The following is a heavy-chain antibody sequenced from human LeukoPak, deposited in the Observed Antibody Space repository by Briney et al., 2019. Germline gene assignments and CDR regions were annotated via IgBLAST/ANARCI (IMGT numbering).Heavy chain of an antibody. Sequence: GASVKVSCKASGYTFTSYDINWVRQATGQGLEWRGWMNPNSGNTGYAQKFQGRVTMTRNTSISTAYMELSSLRSEDTAVYYCARGQRVRSSSSVLYYFDYWGQGTLVTVSS. J-gene: IGHJ4*02. V-gene: IGHV1-8*01. CDR2: MNPNSGNT. CDR3: ARGQRVRSSSSVLYYFDY. D-gene: IGHD6-6*01. CDR1: GYTFTSYD.